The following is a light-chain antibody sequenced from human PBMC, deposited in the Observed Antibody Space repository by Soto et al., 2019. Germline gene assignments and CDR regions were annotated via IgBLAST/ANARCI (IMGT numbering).Light chain of an antibody. V-gene: IGLV2-14*03. Sequence: QSALTQPASVSGSPGQSIAISCTGTSSEVGGYNFVSWYQQHPGKAPKLLIYDASSRPSGVSDRFSGSKSGNTASLTISGLQAEDESDYYCTSYTSSSTLVFGGGTKLTVL. CDR1: SSEVGGYNF. CDR2: DAS. J-gene: IGLJ2*01. CDR3: TSYTSSSTLV.